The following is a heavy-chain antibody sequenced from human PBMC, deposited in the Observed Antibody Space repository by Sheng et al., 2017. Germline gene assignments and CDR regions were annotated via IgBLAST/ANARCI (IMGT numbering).Heavy chain of an antibody. CDR2: INYSGST. D-gene: IGHD3-10*02. Sequence: QLQLQESGPGLLKPSETLSLTCTVSGGSIGTNYYWGWIRQSPGKGLEWIGSINYSGSTFYNPSLKSRVTISVDTSKMHFSLNLTSVTAADTALYYCVRDMWLVFGAWFDPWGQGPRSSSPX. CDR3: VRDMWLVFGAWFDP. CDR1: GGSIGTNYY. J-gene: IGHJ5*02. V-gene: IGHV4-39*07.